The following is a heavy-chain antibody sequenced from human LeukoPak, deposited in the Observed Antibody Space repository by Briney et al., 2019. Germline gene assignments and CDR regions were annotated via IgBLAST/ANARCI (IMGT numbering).Heavy chain of an antibody. D-gene: IGHD3-16*02. Sequence: GGSLRLFCAASGFTFSSYGMHWVRQAPGKGLEWVAFIRYDGSNKYYADSVKGRFTISRDNSKNTLYLQMNSLRAEDTAVYYCARGKAGLVRPQAYYYYMDVWGKGTTVTISS. J-gene: IGHJ6*03. CDR2: IRYDGSNK. V-gene: IGHV3-30*02. CDR3: ARGKAGLVRPQAYYYYMDV. CDR1: GFTFSSYG.